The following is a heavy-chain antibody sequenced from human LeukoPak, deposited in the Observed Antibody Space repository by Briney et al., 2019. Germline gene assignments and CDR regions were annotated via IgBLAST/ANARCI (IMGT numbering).Heavy chain of an antibody. J-gene: IGHJ4*02. D-gene: IGHD3-22*01. Sequence: GGSLRLSCAASGFTFSSYTMNWVRQAPGKGLEWLTVISHDGNNKYYADSVKGRFTISRDNSKNTLYLQMNSLRAEDTAVYYCAKDNSNYYDNTGYWGQGTLVTVSS. CDR3: AKDNSNYYDNTGY. CDR2: ISHDGNNK. V-gene: IGHV3-30*18. CDR1: GFTFSSYT.